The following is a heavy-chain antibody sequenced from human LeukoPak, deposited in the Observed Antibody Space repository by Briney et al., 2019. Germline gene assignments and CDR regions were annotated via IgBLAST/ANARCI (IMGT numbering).Heavy chain of an antibody. Sequence: AGGSLRLSCAASGFTFSSYSMNWVRQAPGKGLEWVSANRGSSGSTYYADSVKGRFTISRDNSKNTLYLQMNSLRAEDTAVYYCAKDQRREGRFNTAMVTCFDYWGQGTLVTVSS. CDR1: GFTFSSYS. CDR3: AKDQRREGRFNTAMVTCFDY. V-gene: IGHV3-23*01. CDR2: NRGSSGST. J-gene: IGHJ4*02. D-gene: IGHD5-18*01.